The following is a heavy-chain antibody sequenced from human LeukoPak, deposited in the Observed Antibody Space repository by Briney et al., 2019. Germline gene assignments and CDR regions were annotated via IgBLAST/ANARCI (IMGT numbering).Heavy chain of an antibody. Sequence: GGSLRLSCAASGFTFSSHGMHWVRQAPGKGLEWVSFVRSDGTTKYYADSVKGRFTISRDNSKNTMYLQMNSLRAEDTAVYYCAKDQPRAYFDYWGQGTLVTVSS. D-gene: IGHD2-2*01. V-gene: IGHV3-30*02. CDR3: AKDQPRAYFDY. CDR1: GFTFSSHG. CDR2: VRSDGTTK. J-gene: IGHJ4*02.